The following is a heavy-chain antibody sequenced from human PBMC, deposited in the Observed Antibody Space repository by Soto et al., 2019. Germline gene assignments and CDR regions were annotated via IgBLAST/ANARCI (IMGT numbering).Heavy chain of an antibody. V-gene: IGHV3-64*01. D-gene: IGHD3-10*01. CDR1: GFTFSSYA. CDR2: ISSNGGST. Sequence: GGSLRLSCAASGFTFSSYAMHWVRQAPGKGLEYVSAISSNGGSTYYANSVKGRFTISRDNSKNTLYLQMGSLRAEDMAVYYCARGERYGSGSYYLYWGQGTLVTVSS. CDR3: ARGERYGSGSYYLY. J-gene: IGHJ4*02.